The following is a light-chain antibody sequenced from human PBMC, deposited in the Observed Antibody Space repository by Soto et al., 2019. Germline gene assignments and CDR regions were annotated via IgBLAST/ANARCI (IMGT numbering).Light chain of an antibody. CDR2: DAS. Sequence: DTHMTQSPSTLSASGGDRFNITCAASQTVNTWLAWYQKTPGKAPKVLIFDASSLKTGVPSRFCGSGSGTEFTLTISNLQPDDFATYYCQQYGSYSSGPFGQGTKVDIK. V-gene: IGKV1-5*01. J-gene: IGKJ1*01. CDR1: QTVNTW. CDR3: QQYGSYSSGP.